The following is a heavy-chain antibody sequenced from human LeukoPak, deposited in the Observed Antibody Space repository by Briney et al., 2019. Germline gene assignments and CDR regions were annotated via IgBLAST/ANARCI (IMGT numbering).Heavy chain of an antibody. Sequence: PSETLSLTCAVSGASISSGSYSWSWIRQPPGKGLEWIGYIYHSGSTYYNPSLKSRVTISVDRSKNQFSLKLSSVTAADTAVYYCARDFAGDYGMDVWGQGTTVTVSS. CDR1: GASISSGSYS. CDR3: ARDFAGDYGMDV. J-gene: IGHJ6*02. D-gene: IGHD1-1*01. V-gene: IGHV4-30-2*01. CDR2: IYHSGST.